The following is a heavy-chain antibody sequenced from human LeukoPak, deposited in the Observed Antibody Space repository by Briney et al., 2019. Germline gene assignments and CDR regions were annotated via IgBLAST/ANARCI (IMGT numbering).Heavy chain of an antibody. V-gene: IGHV1-2*04. CDR2: INPNSGGT. Sequence: ASVKVSCKASGHTFTGYYMHWVRQAPGQGLEWMGWINPNSGGTNYAQRFQGWVTMTRDTSISTAYMELSRLRSDDTAVYYCARGGWQRDGDKDAFDIWGQGTMVTVSS. D-gene: IGHD4-17*01. CDR3: ARGGWQRDGDKDAFDI. J-gene: IGHJ3*02. CDR1: GHTFTGYY.